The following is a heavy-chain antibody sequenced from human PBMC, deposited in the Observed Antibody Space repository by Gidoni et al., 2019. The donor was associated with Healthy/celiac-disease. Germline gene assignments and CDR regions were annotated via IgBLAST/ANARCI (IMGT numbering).Heavy chain of an antibody. V-gene: IGHV3-7*01. CDR1: GFTFSSYW. D-gene: IGHD3-10*01. Sequence: EVQLVASGGGLVQPGGSLRLSCAASGFTFSSYWMSWVRQAPGKGLEWVANIKQDGSEKYYVDSVKGRFTISRDNAKNSLYLQMNSLRAEDTAVYYCARDENLGFGELFYYYYYMDVWCKGTTVTVSS. CDR3: ARDENLGFGELFYYYYYMDV. J-gene: IGHJ6*03. CDR2: IKQDGSEK.